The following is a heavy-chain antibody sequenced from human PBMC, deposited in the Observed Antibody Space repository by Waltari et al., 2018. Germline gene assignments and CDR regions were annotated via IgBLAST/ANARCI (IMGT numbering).Heavy chain of an antibody. CDR1: GYSFTSYL. V-gene: IGHV5-51*01. CDR3: ARQYYDFWSGYYDDAFDI. D-gene: IGHD3-3*01. Sequence: EVQLVQSGAEVKKPGESLKISCKGSGYSFTSYLIGWVRQMPGKGLEWMGIIYPCDTDPGHSPSFQGQVTISADKSISTAYLQWSSLKASDTAMYYCARQYYDFWSGYYDDAFDIWGQGTMVTVSS. J-gene: IGHJ3*02. CDR2: IYPCDTDP.